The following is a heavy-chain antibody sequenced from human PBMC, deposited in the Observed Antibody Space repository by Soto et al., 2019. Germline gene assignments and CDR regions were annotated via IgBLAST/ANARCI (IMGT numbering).Heavy chain of an antibody. CDR2: IWYDGLNK. CDR3: ARDWGEVFNSRRVDGMDV. D-gene: IGHD3-22*01. J-gene: IGHJ6*01. CDR1: GFTFSRHT. Sequence: QVQMVESGGGVVQPGTSLRLSCTTSGFTFSRHTMHWVRQSPGKGLEWVALIWYDGLNKYYADSVKGRFSISRDNSGVMLYLQKNSMRAEDTALYYCARDWGEVFNSRRVDGMDVWGQGTTVTVSS. V-gene: IGHV3-33*01.